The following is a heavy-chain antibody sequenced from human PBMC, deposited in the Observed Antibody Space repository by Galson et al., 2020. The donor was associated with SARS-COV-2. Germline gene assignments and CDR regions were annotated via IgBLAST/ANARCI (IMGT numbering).Heavy chain of an antibody. V-gene: IGHV4-59*01. CDR3: ARYGVVDFYDRSVCDTNAFDI. CDR2: IYYSGST. CDR1: GGSISSYY. Sequence: SETLSLTCTVSGGSISSYYWSWIRQPPGKGLEWIGYIYYSGSTNYNPSLKSRVTISVDTSKNQFSLKLSSVTAADTAVYYCARYGVVDFYDRSVCDTNAFDIWCQGTMVTVSS. D-gene: IGHD3-22*01. J-gene: IGHJ3*02.